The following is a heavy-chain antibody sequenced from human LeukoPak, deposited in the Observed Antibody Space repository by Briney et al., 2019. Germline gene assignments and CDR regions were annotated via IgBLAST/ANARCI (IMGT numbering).Heavy chain of an antibody. CDR1: GGTFSSYA. Sequence: VASVKVSCKAFGGTFSSYAISWVRQGPGQGLEWMGRIIPILGIANYAQKFQGRVTITADKSTSTAYMELSSLRSEDTAVHYCARLGVAVAATGKNYFDYWGQGTLVTVFS. CDR2: IIPILGIA. CDR3: ARLGVAVAATGKNYFDY. D-gene: IGHD6-19*01. V-gene: IGHV1-69*04. J-gene: IGHJ4*02.